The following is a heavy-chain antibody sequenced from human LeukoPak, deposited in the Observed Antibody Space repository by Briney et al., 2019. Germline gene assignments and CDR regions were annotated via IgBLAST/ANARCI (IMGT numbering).Heavy chain of an antibody. CDR2: INHSGST. CDR3: ARTFVGANDAFDI. D-gene: IGHD1-26*01. CDR1: GGSFSGYY. J-gene: IGHJ3*02. Sequence: PSETLSLTCAVYGGSFSGYYWSWIRQPPGKGLEWIGEINHSGSTNYNPSLKSRVTISVDTSKNQFSLKLSSVTAADTAVYYCARTFVGANDAFDIWGQGTMVTVSS. V-gene: IGHV4-34*01.